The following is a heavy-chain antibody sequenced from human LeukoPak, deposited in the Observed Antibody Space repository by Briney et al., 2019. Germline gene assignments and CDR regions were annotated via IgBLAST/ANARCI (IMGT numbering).Heavy chain of an antibody. J-gene: IGHJ4*02. CDR3: APTAEAYTSWWKV. CDR1: GYKFTDDY. CDR2: INPDSGFT. Sequence: GPVKVSCKASGYKFTDDYMHWVRQAPGQGLESMGWINPDSGFTNYAQKFKGRVIMTRDTSISTAYLEVRSLTSDDTAVYYCAPTAEAYTSWWKVWGQGTLVTVSS. V-gene: IGHV1-2*02. D-gene: IGHD3-16*01.